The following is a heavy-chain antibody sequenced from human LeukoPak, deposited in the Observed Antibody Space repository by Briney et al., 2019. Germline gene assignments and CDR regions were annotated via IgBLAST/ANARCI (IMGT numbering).Heavy chain of an antibody. CDR3: VEGGIAPLNWFDP. CDR2: INPSGGST. D-gene: IGHD6-13*01. Sequence: ASVKVSCKASGYTFTSYYMHWVRQAPGQGLEWMGIINPSGGSTSYAPKFQGRVTMTRDTSTSTVYMELSSLRSEDTAVYYCVEGGIAPLNWFDPWGQGTLVTVSS. V-gene: IGHV1-46*01. J-gene: IGHJ5*02. CDR1: GYTFTSYY.